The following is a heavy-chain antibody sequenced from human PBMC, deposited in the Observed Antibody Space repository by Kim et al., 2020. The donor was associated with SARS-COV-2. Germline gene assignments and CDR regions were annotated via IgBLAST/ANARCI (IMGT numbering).Heavy chain of an antibody. Sequence: DSVKGRFTISRDNSKNTLYLQMNSLRAEDTAVYYCAKDRGLVVVAATFDYWGQGTLVTVSS. CDR3: AKDRGLVVVAATFDY. V-gene: IGHV3-30*02. D-gene: IGHD2-15*01. J-gene: IGHJ4*02.